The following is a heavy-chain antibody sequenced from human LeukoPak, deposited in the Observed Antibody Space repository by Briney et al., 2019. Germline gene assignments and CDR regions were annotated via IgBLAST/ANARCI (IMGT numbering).Heavy chain of an antibody. V-gene: IGHV5-51*01. CDR1: GYSFTSYW. CDR3: ARPRTPYYYDSSGYDNPFDY. CDR2: IYPGDSDT. D-gene: IGHD3-22*01. Sequence: GESLKISCKGSGYSFTSYWIGWVRQMPGKGLEWMGIIYPGDSDTRYSPSFQGQVTISADKSISTAYLQWSSLKASDTAMYYCARPRTPYYYDSSGYDNPFDYWGQGTLVTVSS. J-gene: IGHJ4*02.